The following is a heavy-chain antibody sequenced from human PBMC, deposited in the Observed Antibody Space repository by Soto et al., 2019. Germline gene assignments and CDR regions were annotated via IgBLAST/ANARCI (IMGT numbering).Heavy chain of an antibody. CDR1: GGSFSGYY. J-gene: IGHJ6*01. V-gene: IGHV4-34*01. CDR2: INHSGST. D-gene: IGHD1-1*01. CDR3: ARIWNTTDYYCYHMAF. Sequence: SETLSRTCAVYGGSFSGYYWSCIRQPPGEGLEWVGEINHSGSTNYNPSLKSRVTISVDTSKNQFSLKLSSVTAADTAVYYCARIWNTTDYYCYHMAFWGQGTSVTLSS.